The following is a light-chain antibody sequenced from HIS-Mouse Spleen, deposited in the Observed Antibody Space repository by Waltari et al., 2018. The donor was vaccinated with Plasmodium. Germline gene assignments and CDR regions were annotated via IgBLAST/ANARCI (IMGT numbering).Light chain of an antibody. CDR2: GAS. J-gene: IGKJ3*01. CDR1: QSVSSSY. V-gene: IGKV3-20*01. Sequence: IVFTQSPATLSFSPGVRATLPCSASQSVSSSYLAWYQQKPGQAPRLLIYGASSRATGIPDRFSGSGSGTDFTLTISRLEPEDFAVYYCQQYGSSPFTFGPGTKVDIK. CDR3: QQYGSSPFT.